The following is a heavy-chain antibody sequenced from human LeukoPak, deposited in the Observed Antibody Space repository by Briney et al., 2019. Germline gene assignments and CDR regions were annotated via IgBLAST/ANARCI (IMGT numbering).Heavy chain of an antibody. CDR2: IKQDGSEK. Sequence: GGSLRLSCAASGFTFSTYYMSWVRQAPGTGLEWVANIKQDGSEKYYVDSVKGRFTISRDNAKNSLYLQMNSLRAEDTAVYYCARGSSSYDCWGQGTLLTVSS. V-gene: IGHV3-7*01. CDR3: ARGSSSYDC. D-gene: IGHD6-13*01. J-gene: IGHJ4*02. CDR1: GFTFSTYY.